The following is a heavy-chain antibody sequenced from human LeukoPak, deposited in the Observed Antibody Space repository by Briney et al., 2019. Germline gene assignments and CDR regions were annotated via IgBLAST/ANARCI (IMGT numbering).Heavy chain of an antibody. CDR3: ARMVVPAAHVDY. Sequence: GGSLGLSCAASGFTFSSYSMNWVRQAPGKGLEWVSSISSSSSYIYYADSVKGRFTISRDNAKNSLYLQMNSLRAEDTTVYYCARMVVPAAHVDYWGQGTLVTVSS. CDR2: ISSSSSYI. J-gene: IGHJ4*02. CDR1: GFTFSSYS. V-gene: IGHV3-21*01. D-gene: IGHD2-2*01.